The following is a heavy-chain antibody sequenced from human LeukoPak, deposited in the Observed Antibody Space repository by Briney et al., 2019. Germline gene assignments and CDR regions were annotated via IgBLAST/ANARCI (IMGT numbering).Heavy chain of an antibody. CDR2: IYTSGST. D-gene: IGHD2-15*01. J-gene: IGHJ6*03. V-gene: IGHV4-61*02. Sequence: SETLSLTCAVSGYSMSSGYYWGWIRQPAGKGLEWIGRIYTSGSTNYNPSLKSRVTISVDTSKNQFSLKLSSVTAADTAVYYCARAPRGAHYCSGGSCYSNYYYYYMDVWGKGTTVTVSS. CDR3: ARAPRGAHYCSGGSCYSNYYYYYMDV. CDR1: GYSMSSGYY.